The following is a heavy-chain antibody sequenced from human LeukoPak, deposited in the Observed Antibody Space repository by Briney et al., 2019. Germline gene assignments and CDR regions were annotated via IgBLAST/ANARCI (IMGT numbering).Heavy chain of an antibody. D-gene: IGHD1-14*01. J-gene: IGHJ4*02. CDR3: ARSETEERGY. V-gene: IGHV3-30*04. CDR2: ISYDGSNK. CDR1: GFIFSSYT. Sequence: PGGSLRLSCAASGFIFSSYTMHWVRQAPGKGLEWVAVISYDGSNKYYADSVRGRFTTSRNNSKNTLYLQMNSLRTEDTAVYYCARSETEERGYWGQGTLVTVSS.